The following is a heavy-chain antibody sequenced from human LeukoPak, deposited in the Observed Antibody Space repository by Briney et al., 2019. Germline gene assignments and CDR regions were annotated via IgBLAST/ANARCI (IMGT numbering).Heavy chain of an antibody. CDR2: IYYSGST. J-gene: IGHJ4*02. CDR3: ARAGSSGYLIDY. CDR1: GGSISSYY. D-gene: IGHD3-22*01. V-gene: IGHV4-59*01. Sequence: SETLSLTCTVAGGSISSYYWSWIRQPPGKGLEWIGYIYYSGSTNYNPSLKSRVTVSVDTSKNQFSLKLSSVTAADTAVYYCARAGSSGYLIDYWGQGTLVTVSS.